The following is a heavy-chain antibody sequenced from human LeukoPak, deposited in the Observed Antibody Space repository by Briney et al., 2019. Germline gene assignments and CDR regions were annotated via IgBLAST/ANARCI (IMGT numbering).Heavy chain of an antibody. CDR3: AKDPGYCSGGSCYYFDY. D-gene: IGHD2-15*01. CDR1: GFTVSSNY. CDR2: IYSGGST. J-gene: IGHJ4*02. V-gene: IGHV3-53*05. Sequence: GGSLRLSCAASGFTVSSNYMSWVRQAPGKGLEWVSVIYSGGSTYYADSVKGRFSISRDNSKNTLYLQMNSLRAEDTAVYYCAKDPGYCSGGSCYYFDYWGQGTLVAVSS.